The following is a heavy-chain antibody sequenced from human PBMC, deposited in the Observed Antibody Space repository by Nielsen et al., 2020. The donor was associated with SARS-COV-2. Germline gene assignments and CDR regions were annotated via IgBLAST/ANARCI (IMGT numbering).Heavy chain of an antibody. V-gene: IGHV1-8*01. CDR3: ARGQYDLLTGYHYYYMDV. D-gene: IGHD3-9*01. J-gene: IGHJ6*03. Sequence: ASVKVSCKASGYTFTTYDINWVRQATGQGLEWMGWTSPNSGNTGYAQKFQGRVTMTRNTSISTAYMELSSLRSEDTAVYYCARGQYDLLTGYHYYYMDVWGKGTTVTVS. CDR2: TSPNSGNT. CDR1: GYTFTTYD.